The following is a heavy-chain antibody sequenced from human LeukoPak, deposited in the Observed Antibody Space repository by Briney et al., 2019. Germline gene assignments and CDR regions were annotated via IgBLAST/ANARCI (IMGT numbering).Heavy chain of an antibody. D-gene: IGHD2-8*01. V-gene: IGHV4-59*12. CDR3: ARVRGYCTNGVCPN. CDR2: IYYSGST. J-gene: IGHJ4*02. Sequence: PSETLSLTCTVSGGSISNKYWSWIRQPPGKGLEWIGYIYYSGSTNYNPSLKSRVTILVDTSKNQFSLKLSSVTAADTAVYYCARVRGYCTNGVCPNWGQGTLVTVSS. CDR1: GGSISNKY.